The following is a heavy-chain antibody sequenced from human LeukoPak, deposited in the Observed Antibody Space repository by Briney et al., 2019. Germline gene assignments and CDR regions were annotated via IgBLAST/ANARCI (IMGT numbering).Heavy chain of an antibody. V-gene: IGHV5-51*01. Sequence: GESLKISCKGSGYSFTSYWIGWVRQMPGKGLEWMGIIYPGDSDTRYSPSFQGQVTISADKSISTAYLQWSSLEASDTAMYYCARLGDIVVVPAAVDFDYRGQGTLVTVSS. CDR1: GYSFTSYW. CDR3: ARLGDIVVVPAAVDFDY. J-gene: IGHJ4*02. CDR2: IYPGDSDT. D-gene: IGHD2-2*01.